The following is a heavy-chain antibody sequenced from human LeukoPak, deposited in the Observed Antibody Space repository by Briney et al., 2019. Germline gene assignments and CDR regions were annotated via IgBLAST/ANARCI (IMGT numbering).Heavy chain of an antibody. V-gene: IGHV4-59*01. CDR1: GGSINSFY. Sequence: SGTLSLTCTVSGGSINSFYWSWIRQSPGKGLEWLGYIYYSGSTRYNPSLKSRILISVDTSKNQFSLTLTSVTAADTANYFCARDSHPQWELGGEFYFDYWGQGILVTVSS. D-gene: IGHD1-26*01. CDR2: IYYSGST. J-gene: IGHJ4*02. CDR3: ARDSHPQWELGGEFYFDY.